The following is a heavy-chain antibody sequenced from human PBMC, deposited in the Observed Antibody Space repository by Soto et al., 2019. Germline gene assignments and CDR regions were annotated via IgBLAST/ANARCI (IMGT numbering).Heavy chain of an antibody. CDR2: IKRDGSEK. D-gene: IGHD6-13*01. J-gene: IGHJ4*02. CDR1: GFTFRKYW. CDR3: ADYSSSRGSLDS. V-gene: IGHV3-7*01. Sequence: EVQLVESGGGLVQPGGSLRLSCAASGFTFRKYWMTWVRQAPGKGREWVANIKRDGSEKYYVDSAKGRFTISRDNARNSLYLQMDSLRAEDPAVYYCADYSSSRGSLDSWGQGALVTVSS.